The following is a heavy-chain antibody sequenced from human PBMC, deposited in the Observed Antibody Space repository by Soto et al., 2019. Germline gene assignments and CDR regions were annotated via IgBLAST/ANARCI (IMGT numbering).Heavy chain of an antibody. CDR3: ARGYSSGWYGLGYYYYGMDV. J-gene: IGHJ6*02. Sequence: SETLSLTCTVSGGSISSGGYYWSWIRQHPGKGLEWIGYIYYSGSTYYNPSLKSRVTISVDTSKNRFSLKLSSVTAADTAVYYCARGYSSGWYGLGYYYYGMDVWGQGTTVTVSS. CDR2: IYYSGST. CDR1: GGSISSGGYY. V-gene: IGHV4-31*03. D-gene: IGHD6-19*01.